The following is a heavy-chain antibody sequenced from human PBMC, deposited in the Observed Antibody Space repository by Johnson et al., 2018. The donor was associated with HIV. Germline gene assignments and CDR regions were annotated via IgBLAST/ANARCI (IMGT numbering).Heavy chain of an antibody. CDR1: GFTFDDYG. V-gene: IGHV3-20*04. CDR2: INWNGGST. D-gene: IGHD1-26*01. Sequence: VQLVESGGGVVQPGRSLRLACAATGFTFDDYGMSWVRQGPGKGLEWVSGINWNGGSTGYADSVKGRFTISRDNAKNSLYLQMNSLRAEDTAVYYCASLGGSYSLDIWGQGTMVTVSS. J-gene: IGHJ3*02. CDR3: ASLGGSYSLDI.